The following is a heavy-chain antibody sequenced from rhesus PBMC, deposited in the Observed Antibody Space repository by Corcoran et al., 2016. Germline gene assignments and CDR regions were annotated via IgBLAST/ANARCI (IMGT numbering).Heavy chain of an antibody. D-gene: IGHD4-29*01. Sequence: QVQLQESGPGVVKHSETLSLTCAVSGGSITDTYCVSWIRQPPGKGLGGNGYIYGSGPRIASNPSLKSRVTISKDTSKNQFCLSLSSVTAADTAVYYCARRPYGLFDSWGQGVLVTVSS. V-gene: IGHV4S10*01. J-gene: IGHJ4*01. CDR1: GGSITDTYC. CDR2: IYGSGPRI. CDR3: ARRPYGLFDS.